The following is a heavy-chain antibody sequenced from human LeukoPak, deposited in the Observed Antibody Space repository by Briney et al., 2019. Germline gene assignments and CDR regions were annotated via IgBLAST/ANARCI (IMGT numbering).Heavy chain of an antibody. CDR3: TRHYDVPAMVRGVSFDEFDYYYGMDV. J-gene: IGHJ6*02. CDR1: GLTFSGSA. Sequence: GGSLRLSCAASGLTFSGSAMHWVRQASGKGLEWVGRIRSKANSYATAYAASVKGRFTISRDDSKNTAYLQMNSLKTEDTAVYYCTRHYDVPAMVRGVSFDEFDYYYGMDVWGQGTTVTVSS. CDR2: IRSKANSYAT. V-gene: IGHV3-73*01. D-gene: IGHD3-10*01.